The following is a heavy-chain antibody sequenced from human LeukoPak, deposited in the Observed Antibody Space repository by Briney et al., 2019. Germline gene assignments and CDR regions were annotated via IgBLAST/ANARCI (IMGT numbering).Heavy chain of an antibody. CDR3: ERRFFSSISCYDDDAFDV. CDR2: ISGYNGKI. Sequence: ASVKVSCKASGHTFVSYGSSWVRQAPGQGLEWMGWISGYNGKIYYAQKFQGRVTMTTDTSTSTAYLELRSLTSEDTGVSYCERRFFSSISCYDDDAFDVWGQGTLVTVTS. D-gene: IGHD2-2*01. V-gene: IGHV1-18*01. J-gene: IGHJ3*01. CDR1: GHTFVSYG.